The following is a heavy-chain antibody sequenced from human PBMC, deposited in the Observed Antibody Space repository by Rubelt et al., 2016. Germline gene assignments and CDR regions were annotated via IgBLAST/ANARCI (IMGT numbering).Heavy chain of an antibody. CDR2: IYSGGST. J-gene: IGHJ4*02. V-gene: IGHV3-53*01. D-gene: IGHD4-17*01. Sequence: WVRQASGKGLEWVSVIYSGGSTYYADSVKGRFTISRDNSKNTLYLQMNSLRAEDTAVYYCAKVPIRTVTSTFDYWGQGTLVTVSS. CDR3: AKVPIRTVTSTFDY.